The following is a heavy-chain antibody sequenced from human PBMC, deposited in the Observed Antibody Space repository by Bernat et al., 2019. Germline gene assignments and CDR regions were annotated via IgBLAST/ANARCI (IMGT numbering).Heavy chain of an antibody. Sequence: QVQLVESGGGVVQPGRSLRLSCAASGFTFSSYAMHWVRQAPGKGLEWMAVISYDGSNKYYADSVKGRFTISRDNSKNTLYLQMNSLRAEDTAVYYCARDQWAGLYRTFDYWGQGTLVTVSS. CDR3: ARDQWAGLYRTFDY. J-gene: IGHJ4*02. CDR1: GFTFSSYA. V-gene: IGHV3-30-3*01. CDR2: ISYDGSNK. D-gene: IGHD1-26*01.